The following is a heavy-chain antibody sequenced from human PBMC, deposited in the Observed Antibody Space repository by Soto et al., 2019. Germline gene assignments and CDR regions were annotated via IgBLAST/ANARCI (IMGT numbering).Heavy chain of an antibody. V-gene: IGHV3-30-3*01. CDR2: ISYDGSNK. CDR1: GFAFSSYA. D-gene: IGHD3-10*01. J-gene: IGHJ6*02. CDR3: ARDLKSRITMVRGVIIEASDGMDV. Sequence: PGGSLRLSWAASGFAFSSYAIHWVRQAPGKGLEWVAVISYDGSNKYYADSVKGRFTISRDNSKNTLYLQMNSLRAEDTAVYYCARDLKSRITMVRGVIIEASDGMDVWGQGTTVTVSS.